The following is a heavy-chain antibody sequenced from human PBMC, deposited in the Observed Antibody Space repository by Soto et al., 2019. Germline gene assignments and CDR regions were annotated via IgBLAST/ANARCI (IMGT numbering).Heavy chain of an antibody. CDR3: AKDQRIVGATRGYPDY. J-gene: IGHJ4*02. CDR1: GFTFSSHG. D-gene: IGHD1-26*01. Sequence: QVQLVESGGGVVQPGRSLRLSCEASGFTFSSHGMHWVRQTPGKGLEWVAVISNDGNNKYSVDSVKGRFTISRDNSKSTLYLQMNSLRIEDTAVYYCAKDQRIVGATRGYPDYWGQGTLVTVSS. V-gene: IGHV3-30*18. CDR2: ISNDGNNK.